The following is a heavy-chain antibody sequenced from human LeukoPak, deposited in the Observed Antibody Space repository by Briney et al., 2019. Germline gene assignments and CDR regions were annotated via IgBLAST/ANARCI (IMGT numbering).Heavy chain of an antibody. CDR3: ARDSKRGVAVAGTLTYYGMDV. Sequence: GGSLRLSCAASGFTFSSYWMSWVRQAPGKGLEWVANIKQDGSEYYYADSVKGRFTISRDNSKNTLYLQMNSLRAEDTAVYYCARDSKRGVAVAGTLTYYGMDVWGQGTTVTVSS. V-gene: IGHV3-7*01. J-gene: IGHJ6*02. D-gene: IGHD6-19*01. CDR1: GFTFSSYW. CDR2: IKQDGSEY.